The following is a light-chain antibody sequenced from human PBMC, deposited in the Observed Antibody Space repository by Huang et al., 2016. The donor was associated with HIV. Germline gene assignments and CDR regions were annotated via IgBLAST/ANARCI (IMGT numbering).Light chain of an antibody. CDR3: QQYNTFT. CDR2: EAS. CDR1: QSVRTS. J-gene: IGKJ3*01. Sequence: DIQMTQSPSTLSAAIGDRVTITCRASQSVRTSLAWYQQKPGKAPRLVIQEASSLESGVPSRFSGSGAGTEFTLTISSLQPDDSATYSCQQYNTFTFGPGTKVDI. V-gene: IGKV1-5*03.